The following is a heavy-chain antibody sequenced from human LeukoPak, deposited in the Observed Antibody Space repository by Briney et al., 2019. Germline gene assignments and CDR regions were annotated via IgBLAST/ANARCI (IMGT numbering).Heavy chain of an antibody. J-gene: IGHJ4*02. V-gene: IGHV3-7*01. D-gene: IGHD3-3*01. CDR2: IKHDGSEK. CDR3: ATDRGWRTSGYYLYYFEY. CDR1: GFIFTGYF. Sequence: GGSLRLSCAASGFIFTGYFMSWVRQAPGRGLEWVASIKHDGSEKYYVDSVRGRFTISRDNTKNLLYLQMSSLRAEDTAVYYCATDRGWRTSGYYLYYFEYWGQGTLVTFSS.